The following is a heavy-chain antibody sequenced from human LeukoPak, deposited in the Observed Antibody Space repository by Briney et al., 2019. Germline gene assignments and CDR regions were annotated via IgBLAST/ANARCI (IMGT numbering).Heavy chain of an antibody. CDR1: GFTFSTYW. J-gene: IGHJ5*02. CDR3: ARGADGVSSNSRGWFDP. V-gene: IGHV3-7*01. CDR2: TKQDGSQS. Sequence: GGSLRLSCAASGFTFSTYWMNWVRQAPGKGLEWVANTKQDGSQSYYVDSVKGRFTISRDNAKNSLYLQMNSLRAEDTAVYSCARGADGVSSNSRGWFDPWGQGTLVTVSS. D-gene: IGHD2-15*01.